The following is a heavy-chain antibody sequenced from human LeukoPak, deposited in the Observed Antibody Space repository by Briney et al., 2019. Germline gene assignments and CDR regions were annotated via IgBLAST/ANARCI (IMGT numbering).Heavy chain of an antibody. J-gene: IGHJ4*02. CDR2: IYYSGST. CDR1: GGSISSSSYY. D-gene: IGHD2-15*01. CDR3: ARDGNRYCSGGSCYSPLDY. Sequence: SETLSLTCTVSGGSISSSSYYWGWIRQPPGKGLEWIGSIYYSGSTYYNPSLKSRVTISVDTSKNQFSLKLSSVTAADTAVYYCARDGNRYCSGGSCYSPLDYWGQGTLVTVSS. V-gene: IGHV4-39*07.